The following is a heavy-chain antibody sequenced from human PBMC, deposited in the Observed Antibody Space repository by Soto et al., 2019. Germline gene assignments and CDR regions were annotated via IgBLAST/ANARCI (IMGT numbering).Heavy chain of an antibody. V-gene: IGHV1-24*01. J-gene: IGHJ4*02. CDR2: FDPEDGET. D-gene: IGHD3-22*01. CDR1: GYTLTELS. Sequence: SVKVSCKVSGYTLTELSMHWVRQAPGKGLEWMGGFDPEDGETIYAQKFQGRVTMTEDTSTDTAYMELSSLRSEDTAVYYCATGPPPDYYDSSGYPLSPFDYWGQGTLVTGLL. CDR3: ATGPPPDYYDSSGYPLSPFDY.